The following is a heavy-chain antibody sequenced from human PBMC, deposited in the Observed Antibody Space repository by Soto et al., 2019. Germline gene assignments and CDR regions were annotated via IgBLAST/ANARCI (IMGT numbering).Heavy chain of an antibody. Sequence: GGSLRLSCAASGFTFDDYAMHWVRQAPGKGLEWVSGISWNSGSIGYADSVKGRFTISRDNAKNSLYLQMNSLRAKDTALYYCAKGYLGSPDDAFDIWGQGTMVTVS. CDR2: ISWNSGSI. D-gene: IGHD1-20*01. CDR1: GFTFDDYA. J-gene: IGHJ3*02. CDR3: AKGYLGSPDDAFDI. V-gene: IGHV3-9*01.